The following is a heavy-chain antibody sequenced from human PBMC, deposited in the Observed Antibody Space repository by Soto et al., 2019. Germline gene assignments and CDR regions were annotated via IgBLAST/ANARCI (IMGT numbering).Heavy chain of an antibody. Sequence: GSLRLSCAASGFTFSSYSMNWVRQAPGKGLEWVSYISSSSSTIYYADSVKGRFTISRDNAKNSLYLQMNSLRAEDTAVYYCARHPERIAQIGWFEPWGQGTLVTVSS. J-gene: IGHJ5*02. CDR1: GFTFSSYS. V-gene: IGHV3-48*01. CDR2: ISSSSSTI. D-gene: IGHD6-13*01. CDR3: ARHPERIAQIGWFEP.